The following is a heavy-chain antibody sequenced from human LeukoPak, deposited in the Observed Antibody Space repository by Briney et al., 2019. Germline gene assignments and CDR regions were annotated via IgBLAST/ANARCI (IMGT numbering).Heavy chain of an antibody. CDR2: ISAYNGNT. J-gene: IGHJ3*02. CDR1: GYPFGCTFSSDG. CDR3: ARDTPYYYDSSGNYYPHAFDI. Sequence: ASVKVSCKASGYPFGCTFSSDGISWVRQAPGQGLEWMGWISAYNGNTNFAQKFQGRVTMTTDTSTNTAYMELRSLRSDDTAVYYCARDTPYYYDSSGNYYPHAFDIWGQGTMVTVAS. V-gene: IGHV1-18*01. D-gene: IGHD3-22*01.